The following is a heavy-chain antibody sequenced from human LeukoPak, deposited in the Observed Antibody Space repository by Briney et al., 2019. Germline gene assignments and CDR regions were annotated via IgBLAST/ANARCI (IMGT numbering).Heavy chain of an antibody. Sequence: GGSLRLSCAASGFTFSSYWMSWVRQAPGKGLEWVANIKQDGSEKYYVDSVKGRFTISRDNAKDPLYLQMNSLRAEDTAVYYCAELGITMIGGVWGKGTTVTISS. CDR2: IKQDGSEK. CDR1: GFTFSSYW. D-gene: IGHD3-10*02. V-gene: IGHV3-7*01. J-gene: IGHJ6*04. CDR3: AELGITMIGGV.